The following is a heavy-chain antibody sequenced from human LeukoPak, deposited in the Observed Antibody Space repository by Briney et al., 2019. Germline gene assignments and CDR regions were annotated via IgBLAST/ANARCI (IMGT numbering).Heavy chain of an antibody. Sequence: SGGSLRLSCAASGFTLTNYNMHWVRQAPGRGLEWVSSISFSSTDIYYADSVMGRVTISRDNAKNSLYLQVSSLRAEDTAVYYCARYSGYDYFFDLWGQGTPVTVSS. D-gene: IGHD5-12*01. V-gene: IGHV3-21*01. CDR3: ARYSGYDYFFDL. CDR2: ISFSSTDI. CDR1: GFTLTNYN. J-gene: IGHJ4*02.